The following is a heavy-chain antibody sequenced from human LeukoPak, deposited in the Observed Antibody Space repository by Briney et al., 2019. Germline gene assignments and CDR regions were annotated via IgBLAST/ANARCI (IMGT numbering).Heavy chain of an antibody. CDR1: GYTFTGNG. CDR2: INGYNGNT. CDR3: ARAGYCSGAACYAEGIDY. Sequence: GASVKVSCKASGYTFTGNGSTWVRQAPVQGLEWMGWINGYNGNTVSAQMFEGRVTLITYTSTTTAYIELTNLRSDDTAIYYCARAGYCSGAACYAEGIDYWGQGTLVTVPS. V-gene: IGHV1-18*01. D-gene: IGHD2-2*01. J-gene: IGHJ4*02.